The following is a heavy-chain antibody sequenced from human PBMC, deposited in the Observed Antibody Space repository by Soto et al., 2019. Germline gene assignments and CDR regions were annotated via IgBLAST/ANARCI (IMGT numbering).Heavy chain of an antibody. CDR1: GFTLSMYS. Sequence: DVQLVESGGAVVQPGESLRLSCEVSGFTLSMYSMTWVRQAPGKGLEWVAKIPQEGGDGHYADSVKGRFTISRDNAKNSVFLQMNNLRAADTAVYYCARDQLILPAHDFFYGSDVWGQGATVTVS. CDR3: ARDQLILPAHDFFYGSDV. CDR2: IPQEGGDG. V-gene: IGHV3-7*03. D-gene: IGHD2-21*02. J-gene: IGHJ6*02.